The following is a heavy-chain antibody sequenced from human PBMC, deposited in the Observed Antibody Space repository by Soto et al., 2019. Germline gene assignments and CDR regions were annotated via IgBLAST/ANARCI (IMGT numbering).Heavy chain of an antibody. CDR2: IYYSGST. CDR3: ARAPYCSGGTCLGY. V-gene: IGHV4-59*01. Sequence: SETLSLTCTVSGGSISGYYWSWIRQPPGKGLEWIGYIYYSGSTNYNPSLKSRVTISVDTSKNQFSLRLSSVTAADTAVYYCARAPYCSGGTCLGYWGQGTLVTVSS. CDR1: GGSISGYY. J-gene: IGHJ4*02. D-gene: IGHD2-15*01.